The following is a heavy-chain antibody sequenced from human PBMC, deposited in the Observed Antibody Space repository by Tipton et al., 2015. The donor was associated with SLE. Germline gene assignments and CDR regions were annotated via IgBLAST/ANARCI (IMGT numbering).Heavy chain of an antibody. J-gene: IGHJ1*01. V-gene: IGHV4-39*01. CDR1: GGSISGSSYY. D-gene: IGHD6-13*01. Sequence: LRLSCTVSGGSISGSSYYWGWIRQPPGKGLEWIGSIYYSGSTYYNPSLKSRVTISVDTSKNQFSLKLSSVTAADTAVYYCARGAAAVEHWGQGTLVTVSS. CDR2: IYYSGST. CDR3: ARGAAAVEH.